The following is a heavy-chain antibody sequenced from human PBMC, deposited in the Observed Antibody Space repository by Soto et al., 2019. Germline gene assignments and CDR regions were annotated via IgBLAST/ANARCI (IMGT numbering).Heavy chain of an antibody. J-gene: IGHJ4*02. CDR2: IKSKTDGGTT. D-gene: IGHD2-2*01. CDR3: TTAFGDIVVVPAADY. Sequence: GGSLRLSCAASGFTFSNAWMSWVRQAPGKGMERVGRIKSKTDGGTTNYAAPVKGRFTISRDDSKNTLYLQMNSLKTEDTAVYYCTTAFGDIVVVPAADYWGQGTLVTVSS. CDR1: GFTFSNAW. V-gene: IGHV3-15*01.